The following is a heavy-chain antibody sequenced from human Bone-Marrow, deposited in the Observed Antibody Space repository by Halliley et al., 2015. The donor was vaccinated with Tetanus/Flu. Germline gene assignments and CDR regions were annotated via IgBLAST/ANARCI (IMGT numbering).Heavy chain of an antibody. D-gene: IGHD2-15*01. J-gene: IGHJ4*02. CDR2: FYPGFSDI. Sequence: PEWMGIFYPGFSDITYSPSFQGQVTISVDKSISTAYLQWSSLKASDTAVYYCARSLGGNTIFNIWGQGTLVVVSS. V-gene: IGHV5-51*01. CDR3: ARSLGGNTIFNI.